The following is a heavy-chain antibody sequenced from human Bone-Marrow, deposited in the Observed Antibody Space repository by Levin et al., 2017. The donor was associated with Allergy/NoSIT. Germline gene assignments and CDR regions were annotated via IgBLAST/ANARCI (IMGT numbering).Heavy chain of an antibody. D-gene: IGHD2-15*01. CDR3: ATGGDITVGDIVQASTAFDI. CDR1: GFSMSVAW. CDR2: IKSTVDGGTT. V-gene: IGHV3-15*07. Sequence: GESLKISCAASGFSMSVAWMNWVRQAPGKGLEWVGRIKSTVDGGTTDYAAPVKGRFTISRDDSKNTLFVHMNSLKTEDTAVYYCATGGDITVGDIVQASTAFDIWGQGTVVTVSS. J-gene: IGHJ3*02.